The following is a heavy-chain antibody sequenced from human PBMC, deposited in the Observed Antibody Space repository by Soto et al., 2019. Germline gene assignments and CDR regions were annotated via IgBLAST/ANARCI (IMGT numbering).Heavy chain of an antibody. CDR1: GLTVSDNY. CDR2: IHNSGST. CDR3: ARDPASGGDGFDI. J-gene: IGHJ3*02. V-gene: IGHV3-66*01. Sequence: GGSLRLSCAASGLTVSDNYMNWVRQAPGKGLEWVSIIHNSGSTNYADSVKGRFTVSRDKSKNMVYLQMNSLRAEDTALYYCARDPASGGDGFDIWGQGTMVTVSS. D-gene: IGHD3-10*01.